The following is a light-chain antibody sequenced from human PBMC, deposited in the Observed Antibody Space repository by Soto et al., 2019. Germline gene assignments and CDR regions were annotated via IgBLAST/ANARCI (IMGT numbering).Light chain of an antibody. Sequence: QSALTQPASVSGSPGQSITISCTRASSDVGSYNYVSWYQQHPGKAPKLMIYEVSHRPSGVSNRFSGSKSGNTASLTISGLQAEDEADYYCSSYTSSSTLVVFGGGTKLTVL. CDR2: EVS. J-gene: IGLJ2*01. CDR3: SSYTSSSTLVV. CDR1: SSDVGSYNY. V-gene: IGLV2-14*01.